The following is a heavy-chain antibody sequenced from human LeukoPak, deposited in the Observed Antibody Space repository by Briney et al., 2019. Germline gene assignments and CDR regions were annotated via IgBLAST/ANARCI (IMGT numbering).Heavy chain of an antibody. J-gene: IGHJ4*02. CDR1: GGSISSYY. Sequence: SETLSLTCTVSGGSISSYYWSWIRQPSGKGLEWIGYIYYSGSTNYNPSLKSRVTISVDTSKNQFSLKLSSVTAADTAVYYCARSPIVVVVAAIYYFDYWGQGTLVTVSS. V-gene: IGHV4-59*01. CDR2: IYYSGST. CDR3: ARSPIVVVVAAIYYFDY. D-gene: IGHD2-15*01.